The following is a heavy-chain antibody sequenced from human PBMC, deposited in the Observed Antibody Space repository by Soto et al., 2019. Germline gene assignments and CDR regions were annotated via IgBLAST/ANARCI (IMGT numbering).Heavy chain of an antibody. CDR3: GKDQAVPSGYGLDV. J-gene: IGHJ6*02. D-gene: IGHD1-1*01. CDR2: ISYDGSSR. CDR1: GFTFSNYG. Sequence: QVQLVESGGGVVQPGRSLRLSCAASGFTFSNYGMHWVRQAPGKGLEWVAVISYDGSSRNFADSVKGRFTVSRDNSQNTLYLQLNSLRAEDSGVYSCGKDQAVPSGYGLDVWGQGTTVTVS. V-gene: IGHV3-30*18.